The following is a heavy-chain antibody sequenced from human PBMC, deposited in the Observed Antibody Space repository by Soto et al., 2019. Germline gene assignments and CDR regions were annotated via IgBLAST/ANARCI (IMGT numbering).Heavy chain of an antibody. CDR3: ARGNYCSGDRCTDGPNWFGP. CDR1: GFTFTTFS. V-gene: IGHV3-48*01. D-gene: IGHD2-15*01. J-gene: IGHJ5*02. CDR2: IHSSSTTI. Sequence: ESGGGLVQPGGSLRLSCAASGFTFTTFSMDWVRQAPGKGLEWVSYIHSSSTTIFYADSVKGRFTVSRDNAKNSLYLQMNSLRVEDTAVYYCARGNYCSGDRCTDGPNWFGPWGRGTLVTVSS.